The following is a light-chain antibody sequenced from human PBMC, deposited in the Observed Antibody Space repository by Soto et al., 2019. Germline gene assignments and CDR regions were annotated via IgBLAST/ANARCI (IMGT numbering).Light chain of an antibody. CDR3: AAWDDSLVV. Sequence: QSALTQPASVSGSPGQSITISCTGTSSDVGSYNLVSWYQQHPGKAPKLMIYEGSKRPSGVSNRFSGSKSGNTASLAISGLRSEDDADYYCAAWDDSLVVFGGGTKLTVL. J-gene: IGLJ2*01. CDR2: EGS. CDR1: SSDVGSYNL. V-gene: IGLV2-14*02.